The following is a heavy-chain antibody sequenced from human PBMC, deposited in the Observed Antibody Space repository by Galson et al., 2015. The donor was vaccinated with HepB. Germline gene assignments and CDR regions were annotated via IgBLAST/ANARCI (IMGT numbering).Heavy chain of an antibody. J-gene: IGHJ4*02. CDR1: GYTLTELP. Sequence: SVKVSCKVSGYTLTELPMHWVRQAPGKGLEWMGGFDPEDGETIYAQKFQGRVTMTEDTSTDTAYMELSSLRSEDTAVYYCATVYLTGYHKGYYFDYWGQGTLVTVSS. D-gene: IGHD3-9*01. CDR2: FDPEDGET. CDR3: ATVYLTGYHKGYYFDY. V-gene: IGHV1-24*01.